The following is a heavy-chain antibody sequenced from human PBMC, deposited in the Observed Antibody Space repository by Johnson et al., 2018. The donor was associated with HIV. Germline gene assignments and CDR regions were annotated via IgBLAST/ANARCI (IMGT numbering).Heavy chain of an antibody. Sequence: QVLLVESGGGVVQPGGSLRLSCAASGFTFADYGMHWVRQPPGKGLEWVAFIAHDESITHYADSVKGRFTMSRDNSKNTLYLQMKSLRPEDTSIYYCAKDDNLGVWYSDAFDVWGQVTVVTVSS. D-gene: IGHD6-19*01. CDR3: AKDDNLGVWYSDAFDV. J-gene: IGHJ3*01. V-gene: IGHV3-30*02. CDR2: IAHDESIT. CDR1: GFTFADYG.